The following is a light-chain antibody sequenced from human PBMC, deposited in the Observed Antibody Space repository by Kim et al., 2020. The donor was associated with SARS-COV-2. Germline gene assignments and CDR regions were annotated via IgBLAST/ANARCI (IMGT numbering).Light chain of an antibody. CDR3: KQYYSYPLT. J-gene: IGKJ4*01. CDR1: QGISSY. Sequence: AIRMTQSPSSLSASTGDRVTITCRASQGISSYLAWYQQKPGKAPKLLIYAASTLQSGVPSRFSGSGSGTDFTLTISCLQSEDFATYYCKQYYSYPLTFGGGTTVDIK. CDR2: AAS. V-gene: IGKV1-8*01.